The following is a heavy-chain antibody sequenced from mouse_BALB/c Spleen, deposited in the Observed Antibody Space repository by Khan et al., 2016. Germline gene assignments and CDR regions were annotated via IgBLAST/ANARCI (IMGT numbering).Heavy chain of an antibody. CDR1: GYAFSSFW. J-gene: IGHJ4*01. Sequence: QVQLQQSGAELERPGSSVRISCKASGYAFSSFWMNWVKQRPGQGLEWIGQIYPGDGDINYDGNFKGKVTLTADKSSNTVYMQLSSLTSEDSAVYFCARSRYCNFAPYAFDYWGQGTLVTVSS. CDR2: IYPGDGDI. V-gene: IGHV1-80*01. CDR3: ARSRYCNFAPYAFDY. D-gene: IGHD2-1*01.